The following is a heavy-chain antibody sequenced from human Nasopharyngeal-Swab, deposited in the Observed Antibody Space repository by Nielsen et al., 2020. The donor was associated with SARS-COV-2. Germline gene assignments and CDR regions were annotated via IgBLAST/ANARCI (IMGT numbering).Heavy chain of an antibody. D-gene: IGHD3-9*01. CDR2: IYYSGST. Sequence: SETLSLTCTVSGGSIGSSSYYWGWIRQPPGKGLEWIGSIYYSGSTYYNPSLKSRVTISVDTSKNQFSLKLSSVTAADTAVYYCARVGVLRYFDNWFDPWGQGTLVTVSS. CDR1: GGSIGSSSYY. V-gene: IGHV4-39*07. CDR3: ARVGVLRYFDNWFDP. J-gene: IGHJ5*02.